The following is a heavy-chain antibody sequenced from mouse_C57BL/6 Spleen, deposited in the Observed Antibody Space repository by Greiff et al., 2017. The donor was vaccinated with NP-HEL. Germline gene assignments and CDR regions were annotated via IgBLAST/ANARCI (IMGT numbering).Heavy chain of an antibody. CDR1: GFTFSDYG. D-gene: IGHD2-4*01. V-gene: IGHV5-17*01. Sequence: EVMLVESGGGFVKPGGSLKLSCAASGFTFSDYGMHWVRQAPEKGLEWVAYISSGSSTIYYADTVKGRFTISRDNAKNTLFLQMTSLRSEDTAMYYCARPGGVYYDYDGYFDYWGQGTTLTVSS. J-gene: IGHJ2*01. CDR2: ISSGSSTI. CDR3: ARPGGVYYDYDGYFDY.